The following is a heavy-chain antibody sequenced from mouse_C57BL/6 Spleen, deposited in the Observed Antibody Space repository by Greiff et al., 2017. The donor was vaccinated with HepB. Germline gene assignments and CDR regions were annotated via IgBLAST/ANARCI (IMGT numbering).Heavy chain of an antibody. J-gene: IGHJ3*01. CDR2: ISYSGST. CDR1: GYSITSGYD. D-gene: IGHD1-1*01. V-gene: IGHV3-1*01. Sequence: EVQLQESGPGMVKPSQSLSLTCTVTGYSITSGYDWHWIRHFPGNKLEWMGYISYSGSTNYNPSLKSRISITHDTSKNHFFLKLNSVTTEDTATYYCASSYYYGSSFFAYWGQRTLVTVSA. CDR3: ASSYYYGSSFFAY.